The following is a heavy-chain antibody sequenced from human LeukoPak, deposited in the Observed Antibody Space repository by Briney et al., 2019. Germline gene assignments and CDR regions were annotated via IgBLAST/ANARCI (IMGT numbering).Heavy chain of an antibody. CDR1: GGSFSGYY. J-gene: IGHJ4*02. CDR3: ARGRLSSSWPFDY. V-gene: IGHV4-34*01. CDR2: INHSGST. Sequence: PSETLSLTCAVYGGSFSGYYWSWIRQPPGKGLEWIGEINHSGSTNYNPSLKSRVTISVDTSKNQFSLKLSSVTAADTAVYYCARGRLSSSWPFDYWGQGTLVIVSS. D-gene: IGHD6-13*01.